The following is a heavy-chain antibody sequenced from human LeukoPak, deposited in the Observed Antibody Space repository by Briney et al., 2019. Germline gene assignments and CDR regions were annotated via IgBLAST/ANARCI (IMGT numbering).Heavy chain of an antibody. CDR3: ARDSSGSIVPAAIENWFDP. V-gene: IGHV1-69*05. Sequence: GASVKVSCKASGGTFSSYAISWVRQAPGQGLEWMGGIIPIFGTANYAQKFQGRVTITTDESTSTAYMELSSLRSEDTAVYYCARDSSGSIVPAAIENWFDPWGQGTLVTVSS. CDR1: GGTFSSYA. J-gene: IGHJ5*02. CDR2: IIPIFGTA. D-gene: IGHD2-2*02.